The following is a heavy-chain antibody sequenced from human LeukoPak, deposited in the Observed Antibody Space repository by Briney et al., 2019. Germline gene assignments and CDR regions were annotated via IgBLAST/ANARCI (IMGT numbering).Heavy chain of an antibody. CDR3: ARIYGDYIVY. J-gene: IGHJ4*02. CDR1: GGSLRGYR. D-gene: IGHD4-17*01. Sequence: PSETLSLTCAVYGGSLRGYRWGWLRPSPGKGLEWMGEIDDSESTKYNPSLKSRVAILVDTSKNQCSLKLNSVSAADMAVYYWARIYGDYIVYWGQGTRVTVSS. V-gene: IGHV4-34*01. CDR2: IDDSEST.